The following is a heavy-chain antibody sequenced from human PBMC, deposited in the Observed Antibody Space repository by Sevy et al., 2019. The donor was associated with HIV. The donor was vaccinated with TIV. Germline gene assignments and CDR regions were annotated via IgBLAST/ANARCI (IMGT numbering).Heavy chain of an antibody. CDR3: ARDSLYSTNWAFDY. CDR2: IIPMFGTP. D-gene: IGHD6-13*01. Sequence: ASVKVSCKASGVTFSNYAISWVRQAPGQGLEWMGGIIPMFGTPSYAQKFQGRVTITADESTRTAYMELTSLRSEDTAVHYCARDSLYSTNWAFDYWGQGTLVTVSS. J-gene: IGHJ4*02. V-gene: IGHV1-69*13. CDR1: GVTFSNYA.